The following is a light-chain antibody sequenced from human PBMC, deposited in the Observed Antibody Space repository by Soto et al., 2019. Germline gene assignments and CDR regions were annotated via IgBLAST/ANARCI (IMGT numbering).Light chain of an antibody. Sequence: EIVMTQSPATLSVSPGERATLSCRASQSVSSKLAWYQQKPGQGPRLLIYGASTRATGIPARFSGSGSGTESTLSISSLQAEDFAVYYCQHYSTWLWTFGQGTKVEIK. J-gene: IGKJ1*01. CDR2: GAS. CDR3: QHYSTWLWT. CDR1: QSVSSK. V-gene: IGKV3-15*01.